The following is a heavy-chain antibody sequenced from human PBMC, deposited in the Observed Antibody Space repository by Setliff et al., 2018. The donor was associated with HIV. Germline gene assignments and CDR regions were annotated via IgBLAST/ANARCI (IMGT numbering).Heavy chain of an antibody. CDR2: IYYSGST. CDR3: ARQVDTVVRGVRDSRDWYQFYGIAWFDP. CDR1: GGSIRNYY. Sequence: SETLSLTCTVSGGSIRNYYWSWIRQPPGKGLEWIGYIYYSGSTNYNPSLKSRVTMSIDTSKHQFSLKLSSVTAADTAVYYCARQVDTVVRGVRDSRDWYQFYGIAWFDPWGQGTLVTVS. V-gene: IGHV4-59*08. J-gene: IGHJ5*02. D-gene: IGHD3-10*01.